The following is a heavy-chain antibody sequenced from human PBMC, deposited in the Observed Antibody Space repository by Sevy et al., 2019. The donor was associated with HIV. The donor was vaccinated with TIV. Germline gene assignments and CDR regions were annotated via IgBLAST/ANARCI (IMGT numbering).Heavy chain of an antibody. Sequence: ASVKVSCKASGYTFTSYYMHWVRQPPGQGLEWMGIINPSGGSTRYAQKFQGRVTMTRDTSTGTVYMELSSLRSEDTAVYYCARANTMVRGVRCYYYYGMDVWGQGTTVTVSS. D-gene: IGHD3-10*01. V-gene: IGHV1-46*01. J-gene: IGHJ6*02. CDR3: ARANTMVRGVRCYYYYGMDV. CDR1: GYTFTSYY. CDR2: INPSGGST.